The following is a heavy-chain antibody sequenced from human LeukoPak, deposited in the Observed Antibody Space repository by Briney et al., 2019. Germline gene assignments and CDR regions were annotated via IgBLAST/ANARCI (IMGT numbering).Heavy chain of an antibody. CDR1: GFTFSSYA. Sequence: PPGXXXXXXCAXSGFTFSSYAMSWVRQAQGKGVEGGSAISGSGGSTDYADYVKGRFTIYRDNCKNNMDLKMKRQRAEDTAVYYCAKDRELHGANTDAFDIWGQGTMVTVSS. J-gene: IGHJ3*02. CDR3: AKDRELHGANTDAFDI. CDR2: ISGSGGST. D-gene: IGHD4/OR15-4a*01. V-gene: IGHV3-23*01.